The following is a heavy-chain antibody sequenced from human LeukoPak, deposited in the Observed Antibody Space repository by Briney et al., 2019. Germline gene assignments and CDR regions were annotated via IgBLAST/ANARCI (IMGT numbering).Heavy chain of an antibody. CDR2: ISSGGGTI. V-gene: IGHV3-48*04. J-gene: IGHJ4*02. CDR3: ARIRADSSGYYYKYFDF. Sequence: GGSLRLSCAASGFTFSSYGMHWVRQAPGKGLEWVSYISSGGGTIYYADSVKGRFTISRDNAKNSLYLQMNSLRAEDTAVYYCARIRADSSGYYYKYFDFWGQGTLVTVSS. CDR1: GFTFSSYG. D-gene: IGHD3-22*01.